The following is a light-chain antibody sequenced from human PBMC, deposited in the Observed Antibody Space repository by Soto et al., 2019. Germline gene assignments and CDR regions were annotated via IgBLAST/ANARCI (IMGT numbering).Light chain of an antibody. V-gene: IGLV2-14*03. Sequence: QSALTQPASVSGYPGQSITISCTGTSNDVGGYDYVTWYQHHPGKAPKLMIYDVSNRPSGISDRFSASKSGNTASLTISGVQAEDEAHYYCSSYTSRATLVFGGGTKLTVL. CDR1: SNDVGGYDY. CDR2: DVS. CDR3: SSYTSRATLV. J-gene: IGLJ2*01.